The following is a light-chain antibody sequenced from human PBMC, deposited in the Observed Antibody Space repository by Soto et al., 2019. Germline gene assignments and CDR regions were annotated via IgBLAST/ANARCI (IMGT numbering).Light chain of an antibody. Sequence: DIVMTQSPDSLAVSLGERATINCKSSQSVLFTSNNKNYLAWYQQKPGQPPKLLIYWASTRESGVPDRFSGSGSGTDFTLTISSLQAEDVAVYYCQQYFITPFFSFGPGTKVDIK. V-gene: IGKV4-1*01. CDR3: QQYFITPFFS. CDR1: QSVLFTSNNKNY. CDR2: WAS. J-gene: IGKJ3*01.